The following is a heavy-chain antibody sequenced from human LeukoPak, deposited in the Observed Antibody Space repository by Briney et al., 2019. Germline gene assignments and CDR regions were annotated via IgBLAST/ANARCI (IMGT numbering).Heavy chain of an antibody. D-gene: IGHD3-22*01. Sequence: GGSLRLSCAASGFTFSSYAMHWVRQAPGKGLEWVAVISYDGSNKYYAESVKGRFTISRDNSKNTLYLQMNSLRGEDTAVYYCARGRSTDSYDSRLHWAQGALVTVSS. CDR3: ARGRSTDSYDSRLH. V-gene: IGHV3-30-3*01. CDR2: ISYDGSNK. J-gene: IGHJ4*02. CDR1: GFTFSSYA.